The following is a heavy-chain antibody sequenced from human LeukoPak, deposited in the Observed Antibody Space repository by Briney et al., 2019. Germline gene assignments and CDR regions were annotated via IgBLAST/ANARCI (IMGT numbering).Heavy chain of an antibody. J-gene: IGHJ4*02. CDR2: ISAYNGNT. Sequence: GASVKVSCKASGYTFTSYGISWVRQAPGQGLEWMGWISAYNGNTNYAQKLQGRVTMTTDTSTSTAYMELRSLRPDDTAVYYCARDPPREWFGELLKRFDYWGQGTLVTVSS. D-gene: IGHD3-10*01. CDR1: GYTFTSYG. V-gene: IGHV1-18*01. CDR3: ARDPPREWFGELLKRFDY.